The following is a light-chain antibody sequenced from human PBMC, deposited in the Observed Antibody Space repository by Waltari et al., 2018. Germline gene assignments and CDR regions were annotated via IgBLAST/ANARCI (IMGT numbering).Light chain of an antibody. CDR1: QTVRSY. CDR3: QQHSNWPYT. Sequence: EIVLTQSPATLSLSPGERATLSCRASQTVRSYLAWYQQKPGQAPRLLIFDASSRAPGIPAKFSGSGSGTDFTLTVSNLEPEDFAVYYCQQHSNWPYTFGQGTRVEIK. CDR2: DAS. J-gene: IGKJ2*01. V-gene: IGKV3-11*01.